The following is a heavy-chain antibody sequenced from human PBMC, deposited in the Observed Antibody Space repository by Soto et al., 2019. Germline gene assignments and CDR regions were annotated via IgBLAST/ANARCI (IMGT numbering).Heavy chain of an antibody. D-gene: IGHD6-19*01. V-gene: IGHV4-31*03. Sequence: SETLSLTCTVSGGSISSGGYYWSWIRHHPGKGLEWIGYIYYSGSTYYNPSLKSRVTISVDTSKNQFSLKLSSVTAADTAVYYCASRIAVAGTMYNWFDPWGQGTLVTVSS. J-gene: IGHJ5*02. CDR3: ASRIAVAGTMYNWFDP. CDR1: GGSISSGGYY. CDR2: IYYSGST.